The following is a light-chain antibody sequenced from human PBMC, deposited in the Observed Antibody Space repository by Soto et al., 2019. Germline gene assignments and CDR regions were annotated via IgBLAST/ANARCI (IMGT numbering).Light chain of an antibody. V-gene: IGLV2-14*01. CDR2: EVS. CDR1: SSDVGGYNY. CDR3: SPYTSIHTLV. J-gene: IGLJ3*02. Sequence: QSVLTQPASVSGSPGQSITISCTGTSSDVGGYNYVSWYQQHPGKAPKLMIYEVSNRPSGVTNRFSGSKSGNTASLTISGLQAADEADSYCSPYTSIHTLVFGGGTNVTVL.